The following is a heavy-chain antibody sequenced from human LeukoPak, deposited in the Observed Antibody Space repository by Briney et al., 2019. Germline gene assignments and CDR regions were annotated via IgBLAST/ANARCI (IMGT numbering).Heavy chain of an antibody. J-gene: IGHJ4*02. D-gene: IGHD4-17*01. CDR3: ARRGDDYAIDY. V-gene: IGHV3-30-3*01. Sequence: PGGSLRLSCATSGFTFREYAMHWVRQAPGKGLEWVAIISDDASNKYYADSVKGRFSISRDNSKNTLFLQLNSLRVDDTAIYYCARRGDDYAIDYWGQGILVPVSS. CDR2: ISDDASNK. CDR1: GFTFREYA.